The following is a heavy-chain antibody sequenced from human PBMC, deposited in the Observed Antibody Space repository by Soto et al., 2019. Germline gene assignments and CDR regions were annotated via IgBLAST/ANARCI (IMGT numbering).Heavy chain of an antibody. CDR2: IGPVDGRT. J-gene: IGHJ6*02. CDR1: GFTFSSYA. D-gene: IGHD2-21*01. Sequence: PGGSLRLSCVASGFTFSSYAFSWVRQSPGKGLEWVAGIGPVDGRTYYADSVKGRFTISRDDSKNTLYLQMDSPRVEDTAVYFCAKHFHIVVNFSPLFSFYGLDVWGQGTTVTVSS. V-gene: IGHV3-23*01. CDR3: AKHFHIVVNFSPLFSFYGLDV.